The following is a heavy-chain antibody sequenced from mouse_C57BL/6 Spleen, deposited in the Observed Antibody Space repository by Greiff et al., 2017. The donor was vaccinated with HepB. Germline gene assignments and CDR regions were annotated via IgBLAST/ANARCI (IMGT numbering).Heavy chain of an antibody. J-gene: IGHJ2*01. D-gene: IGHD1-1*01. CDR2: IYPGDGDT. CDR1: GYAFSSSW. Sequence: QVQLQQSGPELVKPGASVKISCKASGYAFSSSWMNWVKQRPGKGLEWIGRIYPGDGDTNYNGKFKGKATLTADKSSSTAYMQLSSLTSEDSAVYFCARGGACGSSFDYWGQGTTLTVSS. V-gene: IGHV1-82*01. CDR3: ARGGACGSSFDY.